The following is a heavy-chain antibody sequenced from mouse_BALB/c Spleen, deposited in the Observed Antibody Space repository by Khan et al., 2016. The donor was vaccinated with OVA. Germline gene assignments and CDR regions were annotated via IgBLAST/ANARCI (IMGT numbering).Heavy chain of an antibody. J-gene: IGHJ3*01. CDR2: IWSGGTT. D-gene: IGHD2-4*01. CDR3: ASLYEYGEGFAY. Sequence: QVQLKESGPGLIQPSQSLSITCTVSGFSLTSYGVHWVRQSPGKGLEWLGVIWSGGTTDYNVAFISRLTISTDNSKSQVFLKMNSLQANDTAIYYCASLYEYGEGFAYWGQGTLVTVSA. CDR1: GFSLTSYG. V-gene: IGHV2-2*02.